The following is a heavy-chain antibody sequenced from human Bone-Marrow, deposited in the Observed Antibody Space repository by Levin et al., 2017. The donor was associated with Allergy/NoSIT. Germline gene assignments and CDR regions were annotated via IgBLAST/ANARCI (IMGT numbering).Heavy chain of an antibody. D-gene: IGHD5-12*01. V-gene: IGHV1-8*01. Sequence: GESLKISCKASGYRFTSLDINWVRQAPGQGLEWMGWLSPSGVKTDYAQKFQGRVTMTWDTSISTAYMELSILRYEDTAIYYCARGVDAGYDFWGQGTLVTVSS. CDR2: LSPSGVKT. CDR3: ARGVDAGYDF. CDR1: GYRFTSLD. J-gene: IGHJ4*02.